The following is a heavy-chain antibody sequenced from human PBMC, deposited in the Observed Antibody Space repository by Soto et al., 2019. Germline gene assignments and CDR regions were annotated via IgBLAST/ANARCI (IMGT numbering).Heavy chain of an antibody. V-gene: IGHV4-30-4*01. J-gene: IGHJ6*02. CDR3: ARLLVVPAARSYYYYYGMDV. D-gene: IGHD2-2*01. CDR2: IYYSGST. Sequence: SETLSLICTVSGGSISSGDYYWSWIRQPPGKGLEWIGYIYYSGSTYYNPSLKSRVTISVDTSKNQFSLKLSSVTAADTAVYYCARLLVVPAARSYYYYYGMDVWGQGTTVTVSS. CDR1: GGSISSGDYY.